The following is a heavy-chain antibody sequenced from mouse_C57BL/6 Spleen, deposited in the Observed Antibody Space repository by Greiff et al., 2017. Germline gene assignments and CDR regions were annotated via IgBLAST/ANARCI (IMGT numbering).Heavy chain of an antibody. D-gene: IGHD1-1*02. CDR1: GYAFSSYW. CDR3: AREGDYGPLLYFDY. J-gene: IGHJ2*01. Sequence: VQLQQSGAELVKPGASVKISCKASGYAFSSYWMNWVKQRPGKGLEWIGQIYPGDGDTNYNGKFKGKATLTADKSSSTAYMQLSSLTSEDSAVYFCAREGDYGPLLYFDYWGQGTTLTVSS. V-gene: IGHV1-80*01. CDR2: IYPGDGDT.